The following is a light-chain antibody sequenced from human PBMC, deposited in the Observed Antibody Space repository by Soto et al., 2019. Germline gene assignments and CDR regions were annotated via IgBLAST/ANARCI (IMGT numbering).Light chain of an antibody. CDR2: DAS. CDR1: QSVSSN. J-gene: IGKJ5*01. V-gene: IGKV3-11*01. CDR3: QQRSNWIT. Sequence: EIVMTQSPATLSMSPGERATLSFRASQSVSSNLACYQQKPGQAPRLLIYDASNRATGTPARFSGSGSGTDFTLTISSLEPEDFAVYYCQQRSNWITFGQGTRLEIK.